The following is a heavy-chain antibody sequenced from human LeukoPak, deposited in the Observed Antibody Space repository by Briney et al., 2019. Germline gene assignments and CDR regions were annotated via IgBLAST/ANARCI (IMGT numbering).Heavy chain of an antibody. CDR1: GFTFSHYW. J-gene: IGHJ4*02. D-gene: IGHD6-13*01. CDR3: AKGIGSSWSLGSDY. V-gene: IGHV3-7*03. CDR2: IKEDGSIK. Sequence: PGGSLRLSCAASGFTFSHYWMTWVRQAPGKGLEWVANIKEDGSIKYYAESVKGRLTVSRDNAKNSLYLQMNSLRAEDTALYYCAKGIGSSWSLGSDYWGQGTLVTVSS.